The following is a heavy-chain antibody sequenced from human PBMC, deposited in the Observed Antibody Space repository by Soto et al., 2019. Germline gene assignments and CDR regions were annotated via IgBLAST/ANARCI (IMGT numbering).Heavy chain of an antibody. J-gene: IGHJ6*02. D-gene: IGHD5-18*01. Sequence: QVQLVQSGAEVKKPGSSVKVSCKASGGTFSSYAISWVRQAPGQGLEWMGGIIPIFGTANYAQKFQGRVTITADESTSTAYMELSSLRSEDTAVYYCAGPGLNSYGYFTYYYYGMDVWGQGTTVTVSS. CDR2: IIPIFGTA. CDR1: GGTFSSYA. V-gene: IGHV1-69*01. CDR3: AGPGLNSYGYFTYYYYGMDV.